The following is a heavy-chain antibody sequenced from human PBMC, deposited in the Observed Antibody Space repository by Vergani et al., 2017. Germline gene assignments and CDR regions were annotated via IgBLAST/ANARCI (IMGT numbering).Heavy chain of an antibody. J-gene: IGHJ4*02. CDR1: GYTFTSYD. CDR2: MNPNSGNT. V-gene: IGHV1-8*03. Sequence: QVQLVQSGAEVKTPGASVKVSCKASGYTFTSYDINWVRQATGQGLEWMGWMNPNSGNTGYAQKLQGRVTITRNTSISTAYMELSSLRSEDTAVYYCARDMCDSSGYGYWGQGTLVTVYS. D-gene: IGHD3-22*01. CDR3: ARDMCDSSGYGY.